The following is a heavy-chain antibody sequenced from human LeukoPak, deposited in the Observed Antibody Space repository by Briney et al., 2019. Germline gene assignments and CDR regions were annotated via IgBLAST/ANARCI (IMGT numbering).Heavy chain of an antibody. D-gene: IGHD3-16*01. Sequence: PGGSLRLSCVASGFTFSSYGMNWVRQAPGKGLEWVSFISSSSSYLKYADSVKGRFTVSRDNAKKSLYLQMNNLRAEDTAVYYCAIVAGGDPFDYWGQGTLVTVSS. CDR3: AIVAGGDPFDY. CDR1: GFTFSSYG. CDR2: ISSSSSYL. J-gene: IGHJ4*02. V-gene: IGHV3-21*01.